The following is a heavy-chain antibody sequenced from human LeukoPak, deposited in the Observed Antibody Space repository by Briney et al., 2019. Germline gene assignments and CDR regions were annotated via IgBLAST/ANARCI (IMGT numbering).Heavy chain of an antibody. CDR2: ISSNGGST. Sequence: GESLRLSCSASGFTFSSYAMHWVRQAPGKGLEYVSAISSNGGSTYYADSVKGRFTISRDNSKNTLYLQTSSLRAEDTAVYYCVKDLGELAAAGRDPWGQGTLVTVSS. CDR1: GFTFSSYA. D-gene: IGHD6-13*01. J-gene: IGHJ5*02. CDR3: VKDLGELAAAGRDP. V-gene: IGHV3-64D*06.